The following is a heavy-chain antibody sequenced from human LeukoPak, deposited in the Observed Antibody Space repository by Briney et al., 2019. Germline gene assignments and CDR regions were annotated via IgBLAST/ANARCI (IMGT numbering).Heavy chain of an antibody. D-gene: IGHD4-4*01. CDR3: ARSARLQPYYYYYGMDV. Sequence: ASVKVSCKASGYTFTSYGISWVRQAPGQGLEWMGWISAYNGNTNYAQKLQGRVTMTTDTSTSTAYMELRSLRSDDTAVYYCARSARLQPYYYYYGMDVGGQGTTVTVSS. J-gene: IGHJ6*02. CDR2: ISAYNGNT. CDR1: GYTFTSYG. V-gene: IGHV1-18*01.